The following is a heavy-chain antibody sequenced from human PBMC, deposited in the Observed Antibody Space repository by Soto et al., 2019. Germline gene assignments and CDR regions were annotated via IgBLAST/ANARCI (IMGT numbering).Heavy chain of an antibody. Sequence: EVQLVESGGGLVKPGGSLRLSCAASGFTFSSYSMNWVRQAPGKGLEWVSSISSSSSYIYYADSVKGRFTISRDNAKNSLYLQMNSLRAEDTAVYYCARGAPSAVVAALSDYWGQGTLVTVSS. CDR3: ARGAPSAVVAALSDY. D-gene: IGHD2-15*01. V-gene: IGHV3-21*03. J-gene: IGHJ4*02. CDR2: ISSSSSYI. CDR1: GFTFSSYS.